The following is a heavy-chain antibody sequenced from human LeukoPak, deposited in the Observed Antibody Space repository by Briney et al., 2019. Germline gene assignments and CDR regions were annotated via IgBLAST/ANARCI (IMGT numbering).Heavy chain of an antibody. CDR3: ARDVIGDNHGSNGSIDY. Sequence: GGSLRLSCAASGFTFSNYNIDWVRQAPGKGLEWVASITSGSSYIYYADSVKGRFTISRDNAKNSLYLQMNSLRAEDMALYYCARDVIGDNHGSNGSIDYWGQGTLVTVSS. D-gene: IGHD3-22*01. V-gene: IGHV3-21*01. CDR2: ITSGSSYI. CDR1: GFTFSNYN. J-gene: IGHJ4*02.